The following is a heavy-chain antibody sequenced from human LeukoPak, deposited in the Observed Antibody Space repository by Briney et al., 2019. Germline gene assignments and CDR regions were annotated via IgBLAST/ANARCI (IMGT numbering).Heavy chain of an antibody. J-gene: IGHJ4*02. D-gene: IGHD3-3*01. CDR2: IYYSGST. Sequence: SETLSLTCTVSGGSISSYYWSWIRQPPGKGLEWIGYIYYSGSTNYNPSLKSRVTISVDTSKNQFSLKLSSVTAADTAVYYCARLGWSYYDFWSGYYYQLWGQGTPVTVSS. CDR3: ARLGWSYYDFWSGYYYQL. V-gene: IGHV4-59*08. CDR1: GGSISSYY.